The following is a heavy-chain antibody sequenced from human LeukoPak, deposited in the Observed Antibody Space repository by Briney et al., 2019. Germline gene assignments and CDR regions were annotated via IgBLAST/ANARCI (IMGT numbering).Heavy chain of an antibody. D-gene: IGHD6-13*01. J-gene: IGHJ6*03. Sequence: SETLSLTCAVYGGSFSGYYWRWIRQPPGKGLEWIGEINHSGSTNYNPSLKSRVTISVDTSKNQFSLKLSSVTAADTAVYYCARGLSSSRRTYYYYYMDVWGKGTTVTVSS. CDR1: GGSFSGYY. CDR2: INHSGST. V-gene: IGHV4-34*01. CDR3: ARGLSSSRRTYYYYYMDV.